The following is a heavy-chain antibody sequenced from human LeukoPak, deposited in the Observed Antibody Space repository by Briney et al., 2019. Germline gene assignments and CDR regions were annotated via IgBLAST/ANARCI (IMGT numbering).Heavy chain of an antibody. CDR2: ISWNSGSI. Sequence: GGPLRLSCAASGFTFDDYAMHWVRQAPGKGLEWVSGISWNSGSIGYADSVKGRFTISRDNAKNSLYLQMNSLRAEDTALYYCAKVSPDYCSSTSCYMGNFDYWGQGTLVTVSS. CDR1: GFTFDDYA. V-gene: IGHV3-9*01. D-gene: IGHD2-2*02. CDR3: AKVSPDYCSSTSCYMGNFDY. J-gene: IGHJ4*02.